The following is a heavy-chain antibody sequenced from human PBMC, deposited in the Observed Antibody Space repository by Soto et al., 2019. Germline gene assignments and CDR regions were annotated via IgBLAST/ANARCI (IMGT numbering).Heavy chain of an antibody. J-gene: IGHJ6*02. CDR1: GYTFTSYY. D-gene: IGHD2-2*01. CDR2: INPSGGST. CDR3: GRDLEGCSSTSCSPGFYYYGMDV. Sequence: ASVKVSCKAAGYTFTSYYMHWVRQAPGQGLEWMGIINPSGGSTSYAQKFQGRVTMTRDTSTSTVYMELSSLRSEDTAVYYCGRDLEGCSSTSCSPGFYYYGMDVWGQGTTVTVSS. V-gene: IGHV1-46*01.